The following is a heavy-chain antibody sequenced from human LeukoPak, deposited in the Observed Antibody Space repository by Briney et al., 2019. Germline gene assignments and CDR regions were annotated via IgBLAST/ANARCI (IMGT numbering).Heavy chain of an antibody. J-gene: IGHJ6*03. CDR3: ATVSDSSSWNYYYYMDV. V-gene: IGHV4-59*01. CDR2: IYYSGST. D-gene: IGHD6-13*01. Sequence: PSETLSLTCTVSGGSISSYYWSWIRQPPGKGLEWIGYIYYSGSTNYNPSLKSQVTISVDTSKNQFSLKLSSVTAADTAVYYCATVSDSSSWNYYYYMDVWGKGTTVTVSS. CDR1: GGSISSYY.